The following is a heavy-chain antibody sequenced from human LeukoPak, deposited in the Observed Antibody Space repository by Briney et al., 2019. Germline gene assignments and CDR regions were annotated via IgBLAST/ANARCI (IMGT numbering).Heavy chain of an antibody. D-gene: IGHD3-10*01. CDR1: GFTFSSYA. J-gene: IGHJ6*02. CDR2: ISGSGGST. Sequence: GGSLRLSCAASGFTFSSYAMSWVRQAPGKGLERVSAISGSGGSTYYADSVKGRFTISRDNSKNTLYLQMNSLRAEDTAVYYCARTRITMVRGVNHPHYYYYGMDVWGQGTTVTVSS. CDR3: ARTRITMVRGVNHPHYYYYGMDV. V-gene: IGHV3-23*01.